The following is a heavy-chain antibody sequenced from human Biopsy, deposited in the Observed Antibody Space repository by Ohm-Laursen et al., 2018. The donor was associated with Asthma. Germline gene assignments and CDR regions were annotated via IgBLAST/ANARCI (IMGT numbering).Heavy chain of an antibody. J-gene: IGHJ4*02. CDR3: AKDVFPGWELRRGPDY. CDR1: GFTFSNYG. V-gene: IGHV3-30*18. CDR2: ISFDGSNK. D-gene: IGHD1-26*01. Sequence: SLRLSCAAPGFTFSNYGMHWVRQAPGKGLDWVAVISFDGSNKNYTDSVKGRFTISRDNSRNTLHLQMNSLRAEDTAVYYCAKDVFPGWELRRGPDYWGQGALVTVSS.